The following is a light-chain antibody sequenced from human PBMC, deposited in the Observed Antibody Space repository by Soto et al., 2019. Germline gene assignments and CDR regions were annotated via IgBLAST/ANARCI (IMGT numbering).Light chain of an antibody. CDR2: DVS. Sequence: QSVLTQPASVSVSPGQSITVSCTGTSNDVGAYNYVSWYQQHPGTAPKLMIYDVSNRPSGVSNRFSGSKSGNTASLTISGLQAEDEADYYCTSYTSSRTYVFGTGTRSPS. J-gene: IGLJ1*01. V-gene: IGLV2-14*03. CDR3: TSYTSSRTYV. CDR1: SNDVGAYNY.